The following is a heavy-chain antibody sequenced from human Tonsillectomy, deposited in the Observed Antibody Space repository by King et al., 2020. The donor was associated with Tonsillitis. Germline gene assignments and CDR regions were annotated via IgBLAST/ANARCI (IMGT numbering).Heavy chain of an antibody. V-gene: IGHV3-53*01. CDR1: GFSVSTAY. Sequence: VQLVESGGGLVRPGGSLRLSCAASGFSVSTAYMAWVRLAPGKGPEWVSVIYALGSTYYADSVRGRFTLSRDNSKNALNLLMNSLRAEDTAVYYCATGGSASVLETLDYWGQGTLVTVSS. CDR2: IYALGST. D-gene: IGHD3-3*01. CDR3: ATGGSASVLETLDY. J-gene: IGHJ4*02.